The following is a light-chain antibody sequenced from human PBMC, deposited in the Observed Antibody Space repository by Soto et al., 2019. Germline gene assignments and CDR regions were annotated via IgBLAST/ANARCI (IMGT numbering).Light chain of an antibody. CDR3: QHLHHYPLT. Sequence: AVQLTQSPSSLSASVGDRVTITCRASQGISNNLAWYQQEPGKAPKLLIYDAYTLQSGVPSRFSGSKSGTDFTLTISSLQPADFATYFCQHLHHYPLTFGGGTRVEIK. V-gene: IGKV1D-13*01. CDR2: DAY. CDR1: QGISNN. J-gene: IGKJ4*01.